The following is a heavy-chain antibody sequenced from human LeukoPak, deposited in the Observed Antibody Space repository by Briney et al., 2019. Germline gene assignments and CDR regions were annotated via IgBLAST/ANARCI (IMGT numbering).Heavy chain of an antibody. Sequence: SETLSLTCTVSGGSISSGPYYWSWIRQPAGKGLEWIGRIYTSGSTNYNPSLKSRVTMSVDTSKNQFSLKLSSVTAADTAVYYCARDRAIVVVPAAIDYYMDVWGKGTTVTISS. CDR1: GGSISSGPYY. D-gene: IGHD2-2*02. CDR2: IYTSGST. V-gene: IGHV4-61*02. J-gene: IGHJ6*03. CDR3: ARDRAIVVVPAAIDYYMDV.